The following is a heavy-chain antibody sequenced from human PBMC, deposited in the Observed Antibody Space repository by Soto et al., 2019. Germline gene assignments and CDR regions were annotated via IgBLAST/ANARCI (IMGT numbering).Heavy chain of an antibody. Sequence: SETLSLTCTVSGGSVSSGSYYWSWIRQPPGKGLEWIGYIYYSGSTNHNPSLKSRVTISVDTSKNQFSLKLSSVTAADTAVYYCARSSSWTKYYYYGMDVWGQGTTVTSP. J-gene: IGHJ6*02. CDR3: ARSSSWTKYYYYGMDV. CDR1: GGSVSSGSYY. V-gene: IGHV4-61*01. CDR2: IYYSGST. D-gene: IGHD6-13*01.